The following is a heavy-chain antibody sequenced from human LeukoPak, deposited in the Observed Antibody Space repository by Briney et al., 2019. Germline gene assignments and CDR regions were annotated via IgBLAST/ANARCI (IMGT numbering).Heavy chain of an antibody. CDR1: GGSISSSSHY. J-gene: IGHJ5*02. D-gene: IGHD5-18*01. CDR2: MYYRGST. CDR3: ARDRIQLWFDP. V-gene: IGHV4-39*07. Sequence: SETLSLTCTVSGGSISSSSHYWGWIRQPPGKGLEWIGSMYYRGSTYHNPSLKSRVTMSVDTSKNQFSLKLSSVTAADTAVYYCARDRIQLWFDPWGQGTLVTVSS.